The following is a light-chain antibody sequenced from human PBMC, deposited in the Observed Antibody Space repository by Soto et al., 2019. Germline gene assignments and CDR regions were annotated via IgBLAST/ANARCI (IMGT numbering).Light chain of an antibody. V-gene: IGLV2-14*01. CDR1: SSDVGGYNY. Sequence: QSALTQPASVSGSPGQSITISCTGTSSDVGGYNYVSWYQHHPGKAPKLMIYEVSNRPSGVSNRFSGSKSVNTASLTISGLQAEDEADYYCSSYTSSSTLVFGGGTKLTDL. J-gene: IGLJ3*02. CDR2: EVS. CDR3: SSYTSSSTLV.